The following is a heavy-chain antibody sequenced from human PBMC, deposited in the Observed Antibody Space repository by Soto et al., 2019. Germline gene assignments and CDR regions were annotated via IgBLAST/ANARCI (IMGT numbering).Heavy chain of an antibody. V-gene: IGHV4-59*08. CDR1: AASITSFY. CDR3: ATGGYCSGGSCYSR. CDR2: IYHTGTT. Sequence: QVQLQESGPGLVKPSETLSLTCTVSAASITSFYWSWIRQPPGKGLEWIGYIYHTGTTNYNPSLKSRVTISVDTSKHQFSLNLTSVTAADTAVYYCATGGYCSGGSCYSRWGQGTLVTVSS. J-gene: IGHJ4*02. D-gene: IGHD2-15*01.